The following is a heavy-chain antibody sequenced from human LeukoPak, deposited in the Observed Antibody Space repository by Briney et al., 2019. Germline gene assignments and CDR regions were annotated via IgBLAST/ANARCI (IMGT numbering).Heavy chain of an antibody. Sequence: GSLRLPCAAPGFRFTYYLMSWVRQGTRKGLEWVANIKPDGSEKYYVDSVKGPFTISRDNAKNSVYLQMNSLRAEDTAVYYCARGTSWGDVWGQGTTVTVSS. CDR2: IKPDGSEK. J-gene: IGHJ6*02. CDR3: ARGTSWGDV. CDR1: GFRFTYYL. V-gene: IGHV3-7*01. D-gene: IGHD6-13*01.